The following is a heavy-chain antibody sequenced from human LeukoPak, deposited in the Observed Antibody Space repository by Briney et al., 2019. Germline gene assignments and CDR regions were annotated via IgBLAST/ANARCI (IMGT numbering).Heavy chain of an antibody. J-gene: IGHJ4*02. CDR3: AKKAQYNGNYPLDY. Sequence: GGSLRLSCAASGFTFTSYSMSWVRQAPGKGLEWVSGTSDRGDYTYYADSVKGRFTISRDNSENTLYLQMNSLRAEDTALYFCAKKAQYNGNYPLDYWGQGTLVTVSS. CDR1: GFTFTSYS. CDR2: TSDRGDYT. V-gene: IGHV3-23*01. D-gene: IGHD1-26*01.